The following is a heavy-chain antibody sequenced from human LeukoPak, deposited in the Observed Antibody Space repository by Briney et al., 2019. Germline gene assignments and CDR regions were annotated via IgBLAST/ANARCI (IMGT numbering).Heavy chain of an antibody. CDR2: IIPIFGTA. CDR1: GGTFSSYA. V-gene: IGHV1-69*06. J-gene: IGHJ6*04. D-gene: IGHD5-24*01. CDR3: ARDSGRGGYIGYYYYGMDV. Sequence: SVKVSCKASGGTFSSYAISWVRQAPGQGLEWMGGIIPIFGTANYAQKFQGRVTITADKSTSTAYMEPSSLRSEDTAVYYCARDSGRGGYIGYYYYGMDVWGKGTTVTVSS.